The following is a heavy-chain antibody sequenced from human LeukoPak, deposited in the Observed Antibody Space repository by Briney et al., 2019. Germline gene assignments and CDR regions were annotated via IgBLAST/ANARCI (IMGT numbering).Heavy chain of an antibody. D-gene: IGHD4-17*01. J-gene: IGHJ3*02. CDR2: ISGSGGST. V-gene: IGHV3-23*01. Sequence: GGSLRLSCAASGFTFSNYDMSWVRQAPGKGLEWVSSISGSGGSTYYADSVKGRFTISRDNSKNTLYLQMNSLRAEDTAVYYCAREGVLRHNTFDIWGQGTMVTVSA. CDR3: AREGVLRHNTFDI. CDR1: GFTFSNYD.